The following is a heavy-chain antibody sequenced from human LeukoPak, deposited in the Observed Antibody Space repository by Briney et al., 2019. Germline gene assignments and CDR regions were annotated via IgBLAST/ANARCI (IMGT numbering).Heavy chain of an antibody. CDR2: ISAYNGNT. Sequence: ASVKVSCKASGYIFTKYGISWVRQAPGQGLEWMGWISAYNGNTNYAQEHQGRVTMTTDTSTTTAYMELRSLRSHDTAVYYCARDRSYYYDSHGYPEHSQHWGQGTLVTVSS. V-gene: IGHV1-18*01. J-gene: IGHJ1*01. D-gene: IGHD3-22*01. CDR1: GYIFTKYG. CDR3: ARDRSYYYDSHGYPEHSQH.